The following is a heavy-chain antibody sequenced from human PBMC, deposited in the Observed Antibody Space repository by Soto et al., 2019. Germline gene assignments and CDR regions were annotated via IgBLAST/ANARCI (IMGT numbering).Heavy chain of an antibody. J-gene: IGHJ6*02. CDR2: ISYDGSNK. V-gene: IGHV3-30*18. Sequence: GGSLRLSCAASGFTFSSYGMHWVRQAPGKGLEWVAVISYDGSNKYYADSVKGRFTISRDNSKNTLYLQMNSLRAEDTAVYYCAKDRFGELFGMGYYGMDVWGQGTTVTVSS. CDR1: GFTFSSYG. CDR3: AKDRFGELFGMGYYGMDV. D-gene: IGHD3-10*01.